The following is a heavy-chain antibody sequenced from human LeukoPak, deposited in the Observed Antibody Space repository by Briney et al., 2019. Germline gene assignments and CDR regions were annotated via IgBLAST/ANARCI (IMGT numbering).Heavy chain of an antibody. V-gene: IGHV3-48*01. CDR1: GFTFSSYN. Sequence: PGGSLRLSCAVSGFTFSSYNMNWVRQAPGKGLEWVSYISGSGSIFYYADSVKGRFTISRDNPKNTLYLQMNSLRAEDTAVYYCANMVRGVTTPFDYWGQGTLVTVSS. CDR2: ISGSGSIF. J-gene: IGHJ4*02. CDR3: ANMVRGVTTPFDY. D-gene: IGHD3-10*01.